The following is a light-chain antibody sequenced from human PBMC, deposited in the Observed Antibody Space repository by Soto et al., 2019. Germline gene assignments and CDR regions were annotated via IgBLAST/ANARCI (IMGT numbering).Light chain of an antibody. J-gene: IGKJ5*01. CDR1: QSVSRN. Sequence: EIVMAKCTDTLSVSPGERATLSCRASQSVSRNLAWYQQRPGQAPRLLISGASTSATGIAARLSGSGSGRESPLPTTTLHSEDSALYYGHKYSTCPAFGQG. CDR2: GAS. V-gene: IGKV3-15*01. CDR3: HKYSTCPA.